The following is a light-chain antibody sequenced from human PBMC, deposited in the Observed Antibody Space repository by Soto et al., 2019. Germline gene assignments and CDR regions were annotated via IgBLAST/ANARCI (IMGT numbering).Light chain of an antibody. CDR1: QSVSSIY. CDR2: GAS. V-gene: IGKV3-20*01. J-gene: IGKJ1*01. Sequence: EVVLTQSPGTLSLSPGERATLSCRASQSVSSIYLAWYQQKPGQAPRLLIYGASSRATGIPDRFSGSGSGTDFTLTISRLEPADFAVYYCQHYGSSQRTFGQGTKVEIK. CDR3: QHYGSSQRT.